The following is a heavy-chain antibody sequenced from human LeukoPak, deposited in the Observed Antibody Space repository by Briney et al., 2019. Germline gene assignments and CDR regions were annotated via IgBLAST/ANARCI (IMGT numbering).Heavy chain of an antibody. CDR2: IYTSGST. J-gene: IGHJ3*02. V-gene: IGHV4-4*07. CDR1: GGSISSYY. D-gene: IGHD2-2*01. CDR3: ASAGYCSSTSCYSDAFDI. Sequence: SETLSLTCTVSGGSISSYYWSWIRQPAGKGLEWIGRIYTSGSTNYNPSLKSRVTMSVDTSKNQFSLKLSSVTAADTAVYYCASAGYCSSTSCYSDAFDIWGQGTMVTVSS.